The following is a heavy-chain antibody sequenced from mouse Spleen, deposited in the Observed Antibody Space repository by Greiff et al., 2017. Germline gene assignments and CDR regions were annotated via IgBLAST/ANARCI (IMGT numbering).Heavy chain of an antibody. J-gene: IGHJ3*01. CDR2: ISDGGSYT. CDR3: ARGTIYYGSAWFAY. CDR1: GFTFSDYY. V-gene: IGHV5-4*02. D-gene: IGHD2-2*01. Sequence: EVQGVESGGGLVKPGGSLKLSCAASGFTFSDYYMYWVRQTPEKRLEWVATISDGGSYTYYPDSVKGRFTISRDNAKNNLYLQMSSLKSEDTAMYYCARGTIYYGSAWFAYWGQGTLVTVSA.